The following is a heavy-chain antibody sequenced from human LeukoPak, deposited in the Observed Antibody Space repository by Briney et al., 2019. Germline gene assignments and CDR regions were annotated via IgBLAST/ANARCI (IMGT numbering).Heavy chain of an antibody. D-gene: IGHD2-2*01. J-gene: IGHJ4*02. V-gene: IGHV1-18*04. Sequence: WASVKVSCKAAGYTFTSYGISWVRQAPGQGLEWMGWISAYNGNTNYAQELQGRVTMTTDTSTSTVYMELRSLRSDDTAVYYCARGGLYCSSTSCYGIEYWGQGTLVTVSS. CDR2: ISAYNGNT. CDR1: GYTFTSYG. CDR3: ARGGLYCSSTSCYGIEY.